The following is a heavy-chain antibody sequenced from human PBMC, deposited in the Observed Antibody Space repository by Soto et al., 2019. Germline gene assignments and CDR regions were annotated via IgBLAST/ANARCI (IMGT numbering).Heavy chain of an antibody. V-gene: IGHV1-18*01. J-gene: IGHJ5*02. D-gene: IGHD6-6*01. CDR2: ISAYNGNT. CDR1: GYTFTSYG. Sequence: QVQLVQSGAEVKKPGASVKVSCKASGYTFTSYGISWVRQAPGQGLEWMGWISAYNGNTNYAQKLQGRVTMTTDTSTSTADMELRSLRSDDTAVYYCARDLRRIAARRLGGWFDPWGQGTLVTVSS. CDR3: ARDLRRIAARRLGGWFDP.